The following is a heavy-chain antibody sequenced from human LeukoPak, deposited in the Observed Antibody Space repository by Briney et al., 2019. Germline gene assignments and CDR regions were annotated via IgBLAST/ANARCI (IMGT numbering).Heavy chain of an antibody. V-gene: IGHV3-74*01. D-gene: IGHD3-9*01. CDR3: TRVLPDILTGYSFDY. CDR2: INTDGSST. Sequence: PGGSLRLSCAASGFMFTNYRMHWVRQAPGKGLVWVSRINTDGSSTSYADSVKGRFTISRDNAKNTLYLQMNSLRAEDTAVYYCTRVLPDILTGYSFDYWGQGTLVTVSS. CDR1: GFMFTNYR. J-gene: IGHJ4*02.